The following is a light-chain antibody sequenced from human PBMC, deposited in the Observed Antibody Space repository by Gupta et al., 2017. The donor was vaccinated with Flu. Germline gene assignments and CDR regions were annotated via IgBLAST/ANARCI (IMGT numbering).Light chain of an antibody. CDR3: QEYYTTPLT. CDR1: QSVLYSSNNMNY. J-gene: IGKJ4*01. Sequence: INCKSSQSVLYSSNNMNYLAWYQQKPGQPPRLLMYWASTRESGVPDRFSGSWSGTDFTLTISSLQAEEVAGYYCQEYYTTPLTFGGGDRVE. CDR2: WAS. V-gene: IGKV4-1*01.